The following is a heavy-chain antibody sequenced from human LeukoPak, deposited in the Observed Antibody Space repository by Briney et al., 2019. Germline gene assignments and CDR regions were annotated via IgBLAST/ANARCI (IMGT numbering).Heavy chain of an antibody. D-gene: IGHD2-15*01. J-gene: IGHJ4*02. CDR1: GGTFSNYA. V-gene: IGHV1-69*05. CDR3: ARDTRREVYCSGGSCYSGFDY. CDR2: IIPIFGTA. Sequence: SVKVSCKASGGTFSNYAISWARQAPGQGLEWMGGIIPIFGTANYAQKLQGRVTMTTDTSTSTAYMGLRSLRSDDTAVYYCARDTRREVYCSGGSCYSGFDYWGQGTLVTVSS.